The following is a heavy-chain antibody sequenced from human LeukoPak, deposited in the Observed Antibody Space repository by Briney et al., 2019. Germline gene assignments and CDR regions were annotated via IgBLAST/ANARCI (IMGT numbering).Heavy chain of an antibody. CDR2: ISGSGSSS. D-gene: IGHD5/OR15-5a*01. Sequence: PGGSLGLSCAASGFTFSSYAMSWVRQAPGKGLEYISAISGSGSSSYNADSVKGRVTISRDNSKNTLFLQMNSLTVEDTAVYYCARVPSVYYYYMDVWGKGTTVTVSS. V-gene: IGHV3-23*01. CDR3: ARVPSVYYYYMDV. CDR1: GFTFSSYA. J-gene: IGHJ6*03.